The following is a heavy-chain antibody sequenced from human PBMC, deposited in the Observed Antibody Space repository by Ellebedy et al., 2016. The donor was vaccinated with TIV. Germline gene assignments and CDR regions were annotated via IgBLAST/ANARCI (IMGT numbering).Heavy chain of an antibody. CDR2: IWYDGSNK. V-gene: IGHV3-30*19. D-gene: IGHD2-2*01. CDR1: GFTFSSYG. J-gene: IGHJ4*02. Sequence: PGGSLRLSCAASGFTFSSYGMHWVRQAPGKGLEWVAVIWYDGSNKYYADSVKGRFTISRDNSKNTLYLQMNSLRAEDTAVYYCARAQRQYQLLLFDYWGQGTLVTVSS. CDR3: ARAQRQYQLLLFDY.